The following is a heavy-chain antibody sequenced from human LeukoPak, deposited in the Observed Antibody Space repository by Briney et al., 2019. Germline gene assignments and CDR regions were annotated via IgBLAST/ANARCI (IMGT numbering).Heavy chain of an antibody. D-gene: IGHD3-16*02. CDR3: AKSLYGGCDY. J-gene: IGHJ4*02. CDR1: GFSFSTYA. CDR2: VNGNGGST. Sequence: TGGSLRLSCAASGFSFSTYAMSWVRQAPGKGLEWVSGVNGNGGSTSYADSVKGRFTIFRDNSKNTVYLQINSLRVEDTAVYYCAKSLYGGCDYWGQGTVVTVSS. V-gene: IGHV3-23*01.